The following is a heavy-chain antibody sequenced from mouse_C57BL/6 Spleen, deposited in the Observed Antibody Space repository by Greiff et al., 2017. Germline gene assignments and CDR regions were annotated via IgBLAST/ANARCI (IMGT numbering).Heavy chain of an antibody. J-gene: IGHJ3*01. Sequence: QVQLQQSGAELARPGASVKMSCKASGYTFTSYTMHWVKQRPGQGLEWIGYINPCSGYTKYNQKFKDKATLTADKSSSTAYMQLSSLTSEDSAVYYCARVDYGTDWFAYWGQGTLVTVSA. CDR2: INPCSGYT. V-gene: IGHV1-4*01. CDR3: ARVDYGTDWFAY. D-gene: IGHD2-1*01. CDR1: GYTFTSYT.